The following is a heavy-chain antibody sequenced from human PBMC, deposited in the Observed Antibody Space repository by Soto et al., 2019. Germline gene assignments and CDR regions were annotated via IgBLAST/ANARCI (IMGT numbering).Heavy chain of an antibody. J-gene: IGHJ4*02. Sequence: EVQLVESWGGLVQPGGSLRLSCAASGFTFGSYWMHWVRQAPGKGLVWVSRISPDGTSTSNADSVKGRFTISRDNTKNTLHLQMDSLRVEDTAVYYCARDGGGLAHWGQGTLVTVSS. V-gene: IGHV3-74*01. CDR3: ARDGGGLAH. CDR2: ISPDGTST. D-gene: IGHD3-16*01. CDR1: GFTFGSYW.